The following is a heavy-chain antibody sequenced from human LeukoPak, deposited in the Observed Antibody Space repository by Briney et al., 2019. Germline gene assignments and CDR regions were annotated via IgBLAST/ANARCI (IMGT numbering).Heavy chain of an antibody. Sequence: ASVKVSCKASGSTFSNSAVQWVRQARGQRLERIGWIVVDSGNTNYAQKFQERVTITRDMSTSTAFMELSGLRPEDTAVYYCSVHPGYSSWTAHRGILDYWGQGVLVTVSS. V-gene: IGHV1-58*01. D-gene: IGHD6-6*01. CDR2: IVVDSGNT. CDR1: GSTFSNSA. J-gene: IGHJ4*02. CDR3: SVHPGYSSWTAHRGILDY.